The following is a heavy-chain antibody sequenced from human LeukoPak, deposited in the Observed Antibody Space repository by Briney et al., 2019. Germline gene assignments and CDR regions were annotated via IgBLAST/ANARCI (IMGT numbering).Heavy chain of an antibody. D-gene: IGHD1-20*01. CDR2: IYYSGST. CDR1: GGSISSSSYY. CDR3: ARHRYNWSIWFDP. J-gene: IGHJ5*02. Sequence: SETLSLTCTVSGGSISSSSYYWGWIRQPPGKGLEWIGSIYYSGSTYYNPSLKSRVTISVDTSKNQFSLKLSSVTAADTAVYYCARHRYNWSIWFDPWGQGTLVTVSS. V-gene: IGHV4-39*01.